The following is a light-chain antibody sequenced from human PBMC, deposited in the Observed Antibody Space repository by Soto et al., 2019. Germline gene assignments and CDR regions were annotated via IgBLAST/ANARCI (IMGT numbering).Light chain of an antibody. CDR2: KAS. CDR3: QHYNSYSEA. CDR1: QTISSW. Sequence: DIQMTQSPSTLSGSVGDRVTITCRASQTISSWLDWYQQKPGKAPKLLIYKASTLKSGVPSRFSGSGSGTDFTLTISSLQPDDFATYYCQHYNSYSEAFGQGTKVEIK. V-gene: IGKV1-5*03. J-gene: IGKJ1*01.